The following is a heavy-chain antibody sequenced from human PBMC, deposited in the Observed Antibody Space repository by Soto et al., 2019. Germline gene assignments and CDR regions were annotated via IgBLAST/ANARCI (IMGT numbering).Heavy chain of an antibody. V-gene: IGHV1-18*04. D-gene: IGHD6-19*01. CDR2: ISAYNGNT. J-gene: IGHJ5*02. CDR3: ARCPPYSSGWYGGKLWFDP. CDR1: GFIFSNYG. Sequence: PCSASGFIFSNYGISGVRQAPGQGLEWMGWISAYNGNTNYAQRLQGRVTMTTDTSTSTAYMELRSLRSDDTAVYYCARCPPYSSGWYGGKLWFDPWGQGTLVTVS.